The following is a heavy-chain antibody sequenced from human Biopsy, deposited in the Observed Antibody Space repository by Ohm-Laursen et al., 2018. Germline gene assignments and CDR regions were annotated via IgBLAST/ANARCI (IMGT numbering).Heavy chain of an antibody. J-gene: IGHJ2*01. CDR1: GGTLTNHA. CDR2: SIPLFNPA. V-gene: IGHV1-69*06. D-gene: IGHD3-22*01. Sequence: GSSAKVSCKASGGTLTNHAVGWVRQAPGQGLEWGGSSIPLFNPANYADKFQGRVTLTADKSTTTAYMELSSLGSEDTAIYYCARFPLGAYDDSGSYRAVEHWYFDLWGRGTLVTVSS. CDR3: ARFPLGAYDDSGSYRAVEHWYFDL.